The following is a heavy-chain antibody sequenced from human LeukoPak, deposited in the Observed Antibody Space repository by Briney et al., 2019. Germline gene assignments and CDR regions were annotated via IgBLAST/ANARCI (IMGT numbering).Heavy chain of an antibody. D-gene: IGHD3-22*01. Sequence: PGGSLRLSCAASGFSFSSYSMSWVRQAPGKGLEWVSAIGGSGGSTYHADSVKDRFTISRDNSKNTLYLQMNSLRAEDTGVYYCAKGSGQYYDRSGYFYWGEGTLVTVSS. J-gene: IGHJ4*02. V-gene: IGHV3-23*01. CDR1: GFSFSSYS. CDR3: AKGSGQYYDRSGYFY. CDR2: IGGSGGST.